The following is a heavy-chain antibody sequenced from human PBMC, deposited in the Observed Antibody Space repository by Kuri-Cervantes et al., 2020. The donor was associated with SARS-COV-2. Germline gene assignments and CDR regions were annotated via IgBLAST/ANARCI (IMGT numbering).Heavy chain of an antibody. CDR3: ARDGGGARDYYYGMDV. CDR1: GGSISSYY. D-gene: IGHD4-23*01. Sequence: GSLRLSCTASGGSISSYYWSWIRQPPGKGLEWIGYIYYSGSTNYNPPLKSRVTISVDTSKNQFSLKLSSVTAADTAVYYCARDGGGARDYYYGMDVWGQGTTVTVS. V-gene: IGHV4-59*01. J-gene: IGHJ6*02. CDR2: IYYSGST.